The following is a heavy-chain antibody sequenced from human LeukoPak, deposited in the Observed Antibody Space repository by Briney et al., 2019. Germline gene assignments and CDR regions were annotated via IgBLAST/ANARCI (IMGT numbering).Heavy chain of an antibody. Sequence: KPSETLSLTCTVSGGSISGYYWSWIRQPPGKGLEWIGYIYYTGNSGRTNYNPSLKSRVIISVDTSKNQFSLNLSSVTAADTAVYYCATIPLLWGQGILVTVSA. CDR3: ATIPLL. CDR2: IYYTGNSGRT. CDR1: GGSISGYY. V-gene: IGHV4-59*08. J-gene: IGHJ4*02.